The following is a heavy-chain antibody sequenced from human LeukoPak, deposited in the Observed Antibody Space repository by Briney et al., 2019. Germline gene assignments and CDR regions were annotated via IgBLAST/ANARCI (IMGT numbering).Heavy chain of an antibody. Sequence: QPGGSLRLSCAASGFTFSSYAMSWVRQAPGKGLEWVSVISGSGGNTYYADSVKGRFTISRDNSKNTLYLQMDTLRAEDTVVYYCAKGKTFYYDNDYWGQGTLVTVSS. V-gene: IGHV3-23*01. CDR3: AKGKTFYYDNDY. CDR2: ISGSGGNT. J-gene: IGHJ4*02. D-gene: IGHD3-9*01. CDR1: GFTFSSYA.